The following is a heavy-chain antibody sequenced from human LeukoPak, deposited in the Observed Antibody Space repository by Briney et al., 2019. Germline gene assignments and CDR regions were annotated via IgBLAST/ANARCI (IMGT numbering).Heavy chain of an antibody. CDR1: SGSISSYY. Sequence: SETLSLTCTVSSGSISSYYWSWIRQPPGKGLEWIGYVYASGSTKHNPSLKSRVTISVDTSKNQFSLKLSSVTAADTAVYYCARIYSSSSDYYYMDVWGKGTTVTVSS. V-gene: IGHV4-59*01. CDR2: VYASGST. J-gene: IGHJ6*03. D-gene: IGHD6-19*01. CDR3: ARIYSSSSDYYYMDV.